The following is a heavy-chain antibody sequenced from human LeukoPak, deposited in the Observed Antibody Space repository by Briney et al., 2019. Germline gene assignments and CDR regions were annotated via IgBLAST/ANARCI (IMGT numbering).Heavy chain of an antibody. V-gene: IGHV3-23*01. CDR2: IFGRGGSA. J-gene: IGHJ4*02. CDR1: GFTFGSYA. CDR3: GKTTTGYSSGQKPAWPVDY. D-gene: IGHD6-19*01. Sequence: PGGSLRFSCEASGFTFGSYAIYWVRQAPGKDLKWVAGIFGRGGSAHYADSVKGRFTISRDNSKNTVYLQINSLRAEDTAVYYCGKTTTGYSSGQKPAWPVDYWGQGTLVTVSS.